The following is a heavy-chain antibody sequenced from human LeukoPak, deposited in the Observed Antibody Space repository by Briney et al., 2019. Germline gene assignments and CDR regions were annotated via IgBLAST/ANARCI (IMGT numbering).Heavy chain of an antibody. Sequence: KPSETLSLTCTVSGGSISSYYWSWIRQPPGKGLEWIGYIYYSGSTNYNPSLKSRVTISVDTSKNQFSLKLSSVTAADTAVYYCAKGRVAANYWGQGTLVIVSS. CDR2: IYYSGST. V-gene: IGHV4-59*01. CDR1: GGSISSYY. J-gene: IGHJ4*02. CDR3: AKGRVAANY. D-gene: IGHD5-12*01.